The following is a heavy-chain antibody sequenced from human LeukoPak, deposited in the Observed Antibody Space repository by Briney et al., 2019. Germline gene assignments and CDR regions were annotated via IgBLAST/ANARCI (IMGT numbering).Heavy chain of an antibody. V-gene: IGHV3-33*01. CDR2: IWYDGTNK. CDR3: ARDPAGNRGNFDY. Sequence: GGSLRLSCTASGFTFNHYGMHWVRQAPGRRLEWVAGIWYDGTNKHYADSVKGRLIISRDNSRNTVYLQMNSLRVEDTAMYSCARDPAGNRGNFDYWGQGTLVTVSS. J-gene: IGHJ4*02. CDR1: GFTFNHYG. D-gene: IGHD6-13*01.